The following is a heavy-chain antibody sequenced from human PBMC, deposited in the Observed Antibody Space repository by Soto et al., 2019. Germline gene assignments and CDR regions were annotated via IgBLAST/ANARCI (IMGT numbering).Heavy chain of an antibody. V-gene: IGHV3-9*01. CDR3: TKGRSTSCFAPVDY. CDR1: GFIFDDYA. CDR2: ISWNSGTI. D-gene: IGHD2-2*01. Sequence: EVQLVESGGGLVQPGRSLRLSCAASGFIFDDYAMHWVRQAPGKGLEWVSSISWNSGTIVYADSVKGRFTISRDNAKNSLYLQMNSLRTVDTAFYYCTKGRSTSCFAPVDYWGQGTLVTLSS. J-gene: IGHJ4*02.